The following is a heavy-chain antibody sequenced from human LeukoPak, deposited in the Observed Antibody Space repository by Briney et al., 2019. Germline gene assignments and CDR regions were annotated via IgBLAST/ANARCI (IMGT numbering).Heavy chain of an antibody. D-gene: IGHD2-2*01. CDR1: GDSVSSNSVT. Sequence: SQTLSLTCAISGDSVSSNSVTWNWIRQSPSRGLEWLGRTYHRSTWYNDYAVSVRGRITVNPDTSKNQFSLHLNSVTPEDTAVYYCARRLTQYDCFDPWGQGIPVTVSS. V-gene: IGHV6-1*01. J-gene: IGHJ5*02. CDR2: TYHRSTWYN. CDR3: ARRLTQYDCFDP.